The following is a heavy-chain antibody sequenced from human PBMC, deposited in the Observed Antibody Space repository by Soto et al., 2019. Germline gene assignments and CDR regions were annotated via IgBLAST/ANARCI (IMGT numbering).Heavy chain of an antibody. CDR2: IIPIVGTA. V-gene: IGHV1-69*01. CDR1: GRTFRHSA. D-gene: IGHD5-12*01. J-gene: IGHJ6*02. CDR3: ATPPEGGYKDGMDV. Sequence: QVQLVQSGAEVKKPGSSVKVSCKASGRTFRHSAISWVRQAPGQGLEWMAGIIPIVGTANYAQKFQGRVTVTADQSTSTAYMELHSLRSEDTAVYYCATPPEGGYKDGMDVWGQGTTVTVSS.